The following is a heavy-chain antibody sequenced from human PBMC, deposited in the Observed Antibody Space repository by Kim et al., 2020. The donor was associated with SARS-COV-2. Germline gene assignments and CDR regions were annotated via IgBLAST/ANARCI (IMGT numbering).Heavy chain of an antibody. Sequence: YNPSLKGRATIAPDTSKNQFSLNLSSVTAADTAIYYCYCYMKGLEYFQHWGQGTLITVSS. D-gene: IGHD2-21*01. CDR3: YCYMKGLEYFQH. J-gene: IGHJ1*01. V-gene: IGHV4-39*07.